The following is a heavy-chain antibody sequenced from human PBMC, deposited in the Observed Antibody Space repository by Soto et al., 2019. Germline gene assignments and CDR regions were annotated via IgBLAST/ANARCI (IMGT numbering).Heavy chain of an antibody. Sequence: QVHLVQSGPEVQRPGSSVKVSCKASGDTFGRNAIHWVRQAPGQGLEWMGGIIPMFPTTNYAQKFKGRLTISADKSTGTAYMEMTSLRSEDTAVYYCTKDGDSADYGYWGQGTLVTVSS. J-gene: IGHJ4*02. CDR2: IIPMFPTT. V-gene: IGHV1-69*06. D-gene: IGHD2-21*01. CDR3: TKDGDSADYGY. CDR1: GDTFGRNA.